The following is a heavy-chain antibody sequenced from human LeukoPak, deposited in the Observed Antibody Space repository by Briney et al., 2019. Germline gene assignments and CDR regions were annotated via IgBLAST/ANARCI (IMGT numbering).Heavy chain of an antibody. Sequence: WASVKVSCKASGYTFTSYYMHWVRQAPGQGLEWMGIINPSGGSTSYAQKLQGRVTMTTDTSMSTAYMELRSLRSDDTAVYYCARDRAWYPSTFDYGMDVWGQGTTVTVSS. D-gene: IGHD6-19*01. CDR2: INPSGGST. V-gene: IGHV1-46*01. J-gene: IGHJ6*02. CDR3: ARDRAWYPSTFDYGMDV. CDR1: GYTFTSYY.